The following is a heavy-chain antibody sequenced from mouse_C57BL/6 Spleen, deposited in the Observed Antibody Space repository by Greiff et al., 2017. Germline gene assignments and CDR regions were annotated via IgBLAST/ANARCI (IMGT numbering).Heavy chain of an antibody. D-gene: IGHD3-3*01. Sequence: QVQLQQSGAELVRPGASVKMSCKASGYTFTSYTITWVKQRPGQGLEWIGYINPSSGYTKYNQKFKDKATLTADKSSSTAYMQLSSLTSEDAAVYYCAGGTDLYAMDCWGQGTTVTVSS. CDR1: GYTFTSYT. J-gene: IGHJ4*01. V-gene: IGHV1-4*01. CDR3: AGGTDLYAMDC. CDR2: INPSSGYT.